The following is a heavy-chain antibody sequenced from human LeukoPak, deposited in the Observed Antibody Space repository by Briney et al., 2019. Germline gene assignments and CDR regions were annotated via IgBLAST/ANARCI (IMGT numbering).Heavy chain of an antibody. CDR2: IFYSGST. J-gene: IGHJ4*02. Sequence: SETLSLTCTVSGGSISSSTYYWGWIRQPPGKGLEWIGSIFYSGSTYYNPSLKSRVTISVDTSKNQFSLKLSSVTAADTAVYYCARVHSGYYLYWGQGTLVTVSS. CDR3: ARVHSGYYLY. CDR1: GGSISSSTYY. V-gene: IGHV4-39*07. D-gene: IGHD3-22*01.